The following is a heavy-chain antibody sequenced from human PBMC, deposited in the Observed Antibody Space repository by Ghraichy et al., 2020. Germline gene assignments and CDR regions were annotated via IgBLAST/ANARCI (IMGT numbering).Heavy chain of an antibody. Sequence: SETLSLTCTVSGDSISSMSYYLGWIRQPTGKGLEWIGTMHYCGGSCYYTGNTYYNPSLKSRVTLSGDTSKNQSSLRLSSVPAADKAVYYCARLEYVSFWGQGTLVTVSS. CDR3: ARLEYVSF. J-gene: IGHJ4*02. D-gene: IGHD2/OR15-2a*01. CDR1: GDSISSMSYY. V-gene: IGHV4-39*01. CDR2: MHYCGGSCYYTGNT.